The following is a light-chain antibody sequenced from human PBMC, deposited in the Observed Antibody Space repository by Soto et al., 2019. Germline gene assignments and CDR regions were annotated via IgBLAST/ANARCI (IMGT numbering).Light chain of an antibody. CDR3: SAYAGSNNLLV. J-gene: IGLJ3*02. Sequence: QSALTQPPSASGSPGQSVTISCTGTSSDVGGYNYVSWYQQHPGKAHKLMIYEVSKRHSGVPDRFSGSKSGNTASLTVSGLQAEDEADYYCSAYAGSNNLLVFGGGTKLTVL. CDR1: SSDVGGYNY. V-gene: IGLV2-8*01. CDR2: EVS.